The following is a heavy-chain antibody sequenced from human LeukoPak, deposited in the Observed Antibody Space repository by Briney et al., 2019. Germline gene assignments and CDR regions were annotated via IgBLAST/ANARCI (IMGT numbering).Heavy chain of an antibody. CDR2: IYHSGST. J-gene: IGHJ4*02. CDR3: ARQAHGCCSDGSCWYYFDY. V-gene: IGHV4-30-2*01. D-gene: IGHD2-15*01. Sequence: PSQTLSLTCAVSGGSISSAGYSWSWIRQPPGKGLEWIGYIYHSGSTYYNPSLKSRVTISVDRSKNQFSLKLSSVTAADTAVYYCARQAHGCCSDGSCWYYFDYWGQGTLVTVSS. CDR1: GGSISSAGYS.